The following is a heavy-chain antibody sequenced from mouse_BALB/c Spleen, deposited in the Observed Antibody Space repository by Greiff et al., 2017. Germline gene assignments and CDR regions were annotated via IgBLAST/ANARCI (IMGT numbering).Heavy chain of an antibody. Sequence: VQLQQSGAELVRPGTSVKVSCKASGYAFTNYLIEWVKQRPGQGLEWIGVINPGSGGTNYNEKFKGKATLTADKSSSTAYLQLSSLTSDDTAVYLWARSGVGRGDYWGQGTSVTVSS. D-gene: IGHD1-1*02. CDR2: INPGSGGT. CDR1: GYAFTNYL. J-gene: IGHJ4*01. V-gene: IGHV1-54*01. CDR3: ARSGVGRGDY.